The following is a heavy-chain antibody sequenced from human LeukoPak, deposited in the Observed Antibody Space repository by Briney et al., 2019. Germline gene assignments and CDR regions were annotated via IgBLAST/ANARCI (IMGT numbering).Heavy chain of an antibody. CDR3: ARSHYYGSGSLDY. V-gene: IGHV4-30-2*01. J-gene: IGHJ4*02. CDR2: IYHSGST. D-gene: IGHD3-10*01. CDR1: GGSISSGGYS. Sequence: SQTLSLTCAVSGGSISSGGYSWSWIRQPPGKGLEWIGYIYHSGSTYYNPPLKSRVTISVDRSKNQFSLKLSSVTAADTAVYYCARSHYYGSGSLDYWGQGTLVTVSS.